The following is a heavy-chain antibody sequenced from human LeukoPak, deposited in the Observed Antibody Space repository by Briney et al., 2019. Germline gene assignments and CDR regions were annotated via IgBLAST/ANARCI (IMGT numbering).Heavy chain of an antibody. V-gene: IGHV4-4*02. CDR3: ARRRSRYFDWLLPEFDY. J-gene: IGHJ4*02. Sequence: PSGTLSLTCAVSGGSISSSNWWSWVRQPPGKGLEWIGEIYHSGSTNYNPSLKSRVTISVDTSKNQFSLKLSSVTAADTAVYYCARRRSRYFDWLLPEFDYWGQGTLVTVSS. CDR1: GGSISSSNW. D-gene: IGHD3-9*01. CDR2: IYHSGST.